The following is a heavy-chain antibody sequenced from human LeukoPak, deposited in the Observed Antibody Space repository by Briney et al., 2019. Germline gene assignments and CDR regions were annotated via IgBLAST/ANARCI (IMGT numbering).Heavy chain of an antibody. Sequence: GGSLRLSCAASGFTFSSYEMNWVRQAPGKGLEWVSYISSSGSTIYYADSVKGRFTISRDNTKNSLYLQMNSLRAEDTAVYYCAELGITMIRGVWGRGTTVTISS. J-gene: IGHJ6*04. CDR1: GFTFSSYE. CDR2: ISSSGSTI. D-gene: IGHD3-22*01. CDR3: AELGITMIRGV. V-gene: IGHV3-48*03.